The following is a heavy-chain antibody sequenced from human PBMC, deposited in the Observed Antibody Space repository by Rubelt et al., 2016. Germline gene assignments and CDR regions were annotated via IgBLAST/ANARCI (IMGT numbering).Heavy chain of an antibody. D-gene: IGHD6-6*01. CDR2: IYYSGST. Sequence: GYIYYSGSTYYNPSLKSRVTISVDTSKNQFSLKLSSVTAADTAVYYCARSSSIAARYYYYYYYYMDVWGKGTTVTVSS. CDR3: ARSSSIAARYYYYYYYYMDV. V-gene: IGHV4-30-2*04. J-gene: IGHJ6*03.